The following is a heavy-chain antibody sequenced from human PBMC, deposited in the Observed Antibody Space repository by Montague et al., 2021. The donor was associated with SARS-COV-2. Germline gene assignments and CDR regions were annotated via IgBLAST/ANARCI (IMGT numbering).Heavy chain of an antibody. CDR1: GDSVSINSVA. Sequence: CAISGDSVSINSVAWSWLRQSPSTGLELLCRTYYRYKWYSDYAPSVRGRLTVNPDASKNEFSLELNYVTPEDTAVYYCVRYSGWFYFDFWGQGTLVTVSS. D-gene: IGHD6-19*01. CDR3: VRYSGWFYFDF. CDR2: TYYRYKWYS. J-gene: IGHJ4*02. V-gene: IGHV6-1*01.